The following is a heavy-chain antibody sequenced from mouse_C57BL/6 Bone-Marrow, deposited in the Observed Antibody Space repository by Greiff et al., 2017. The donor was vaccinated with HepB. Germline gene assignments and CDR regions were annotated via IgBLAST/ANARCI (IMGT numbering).Heavy chain of an antibody. CDR3: ARGEYGYVFAY. CDR1: GYTFTDYY. V-gene: IGHV1-19*01. CDR2: INPYNGGT. Sequence: EVQLQQSGPVLVKPGASVKMSCKASGYTFTDYYMNWVKQSHGKSLEWIGVINPYNGGTSYNQKFKGKATLTVDKSSSTAYMELNSLTSEDSAVYYCARGEYGYVFAYWGQGTLVTVSA. J-gene: IGHJ3*01. D-gene: IGHD2-2*01.